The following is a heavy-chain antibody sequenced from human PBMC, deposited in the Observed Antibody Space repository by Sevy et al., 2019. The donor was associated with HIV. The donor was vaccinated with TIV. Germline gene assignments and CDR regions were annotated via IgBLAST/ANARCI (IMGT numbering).Heavy chain of an antibody. CDR1: GFTFSSYE. Sequence: GGSLRLSCTAAGFTFSSYEMNWVRQAPGKGLEWVSSIVNNGSTVYYADSVKGRFTISRDNAKNPLFLQMNSLRPEDTAVYYCARGPHYYYDSSAFFEYWGQGTLVTVSS. J-gene: IGHJ4*02. CDR2: IVNNGSTV. V-gene: IGHV3-48*03. D-gene: IGHD3-22*01. CDR3: ARGPHYYYDSSAFFEY.